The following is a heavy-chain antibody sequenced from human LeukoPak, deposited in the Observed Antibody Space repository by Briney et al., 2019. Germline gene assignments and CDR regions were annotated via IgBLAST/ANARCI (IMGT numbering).Heavy chain of an antibody. D-gene: IGHD3-22*01. CDR1: RASINKYY. J-gene: IGHJ4*03. CDR3: ARGSRVYDRSGFHTRHDY. Sequence: SETLSLTCTVSRASINKYYWSWVRQPPLKGREWIGYIYSTGDTSYNPSLESRVSISMDTSKNHFSLEITSVTAADTAVYYCARGSRVYDRSGFHTRHDYWGHGNLVTVSS. CDR2: IYSTGDT. V-gene: IGHV4-59*01.